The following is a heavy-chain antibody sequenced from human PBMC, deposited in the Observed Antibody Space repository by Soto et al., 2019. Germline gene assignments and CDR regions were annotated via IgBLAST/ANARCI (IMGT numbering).Heavy chain of an antibody. J-gene: IGHJ4*02. V-gene: IGHV3-33*01. CDR3: ARGLHSLFDY. D-gene: IGHD2-21*01. CDR2: TWYDGNNK. Sequence: AGGSLRLSCAASGFTFSNYGMHWVRQAPGKGLEWVAVTWYDGNNKYYADSVMGRFTISRDNSNNTLYVQMTSLRAEDTAVYYCARGLHSLFDYWGQGTLVTVSS. CDR1: GFTFSNYG.